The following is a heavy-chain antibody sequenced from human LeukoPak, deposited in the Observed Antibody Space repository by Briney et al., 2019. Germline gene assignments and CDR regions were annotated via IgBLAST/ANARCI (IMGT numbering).Heavy chain of an antibody. Sequence: GGSLRPPCAASGFTFSSYSMNWVRQAPGKGLEWVSSISSSSSYIYYADSVKGRFTISRDNAKNSLYLQMNSLRAEDTAVYYCAAAHFGVDQYYYGMDVWGQGTTVTVSS. CDR3: AAAHFGVDQYYYGMDV. D-gene: IGHD3-3*01. V-gene: IGHV3-21*04. CDR1: GFTFSSYS. CDR2: ISSSSSYI. J-gene: IGHJ6*02.